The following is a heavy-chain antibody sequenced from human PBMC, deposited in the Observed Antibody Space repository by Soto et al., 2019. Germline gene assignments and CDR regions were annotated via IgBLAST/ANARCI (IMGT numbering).Heavy chain of an antibody. CDR2: IIPMFGTP. CDR1: GVTFNRQD. J-gene: IGHJ4*02. CDR3: ATSEGIDGYSFDY. Sequence: SVKVSCKASGVTFNRQDMRWVRQAPGQGLEWMGGIIPMFGTPHYAEKFQDRVTITADESTGTAYLELSSLTSEDTAVYYCATSEGIDGYSFDYWGPGTLVTVSS. V-gene: IGHV1-69*13. D-gene: IGHD5-12*01.